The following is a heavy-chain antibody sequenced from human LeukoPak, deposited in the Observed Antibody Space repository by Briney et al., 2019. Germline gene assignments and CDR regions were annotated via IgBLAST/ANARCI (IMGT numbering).Heavy chain of an antibody. CDR1: RFTFSSYS. V-gene: IGHV3-48*02. CDR3: ARDGYGDYLFDY. Sequence: PGGSLRLSCAASRFTFSSYSLNWVRQAPGKGLKWVSYISSGGSTIYYADSVKGRFTISRDNARNSLYLQMDSLRDEDTAVYYCARDGYGDYLFDYWGQGTLVTVSS. D-gene: IGHD4-17*01. CDR2: ISSGGSTI. J-gene: IGHJ4*02.